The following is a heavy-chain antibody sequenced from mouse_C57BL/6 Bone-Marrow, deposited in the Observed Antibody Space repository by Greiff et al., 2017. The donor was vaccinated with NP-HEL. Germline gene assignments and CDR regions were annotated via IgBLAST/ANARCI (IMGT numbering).Heavy chain of an antibody. CDR3: AINWVYYYAMDY. J-gene: IGHJ4*01. D-gene: IGHD4-1*01. Sequence: VEPGASVKISCKASGYAFSSSWMNWVKQRPGKGLEWIGRIYPGDGDTNYNGKFKGKATLTADKSSSTAYMQLSSLTSEDSAVYFCAINWVYYYAMDYWGQGTSVTVSS. CDR1: GYAFSSSW. V-gene: IGHV1-82*01. CDR2: IYPGDGDT.